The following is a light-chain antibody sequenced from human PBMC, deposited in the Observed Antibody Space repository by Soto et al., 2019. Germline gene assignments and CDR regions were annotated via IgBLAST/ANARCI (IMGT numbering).Light chain of an antibody. CDR2: EVS. CDR3: TSYSRYSVLV. CDR1: SSDIGGYKY. V-gene: IGLV2-14*01. Sequence: QSVLTQPASVSGSPGQSITISCTGTSSDIGGYKYVSWYQQYPGKAPKLIIFEVSNRPSGVSNRFSGSNSGNTASLTISGLQAEDEADYYCTSYSRYSVLVFGGGTKGTV. J-gene: IGLJ3*02.